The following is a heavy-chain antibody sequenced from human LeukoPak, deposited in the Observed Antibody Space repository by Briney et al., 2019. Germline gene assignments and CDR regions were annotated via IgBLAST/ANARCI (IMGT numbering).Heavy chain of an antibody. CDR2: VWYDGSNK. CDR1: GFTFINYG. J-gene: IGHJ4*02. V-gene: IGHV3-33*06. D-gene: IGHD5-18*01. Sequence: GRSLRLSCEASGFTFINYGMHWVRRAPGKGLEWVAVVWYDGSNKYYADSVKGRFTISRDNSKNTLYLKMNSLRAEDTAVYYCAKDRDTAMEIEYWGQGTLVTVSS. CDR3: AKDRDTAMEIEY.